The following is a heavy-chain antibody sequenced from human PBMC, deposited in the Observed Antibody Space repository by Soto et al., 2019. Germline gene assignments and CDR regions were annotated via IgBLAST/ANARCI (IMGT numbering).Heavy chain of an antibody. V-gene: IGHV3-48*02. CDR1: GFTFSSYG. CDR3: ARVIRYGWGGRFDY. Sequence: EVQLVESGGDLVHPGGSLRLYCAASGFTFSSYGMNWVRQAPGKGLEWVSYISSSSSTIDYADSVKGRFTISRDNAKNSLYLQMNSLRDEDTAVYYCARVIRYGWGGRFDYWGQGSLVTISS. J-gene: IGHJ4*02. CDR2: ISSSSSTI. D-gene: IGHD3-10*01.